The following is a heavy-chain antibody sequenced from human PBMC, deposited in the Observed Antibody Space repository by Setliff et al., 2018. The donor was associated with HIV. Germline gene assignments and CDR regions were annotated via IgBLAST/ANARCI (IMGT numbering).Heavy chain of an antibody. CDR3: ARRIGFDV. D-gene: IGHD2-15*01. CDR2: MNPNSGNT. Sequence: RASVKVSCKASGYTFTNYDINWVRRVTGQGLEWMGWMNPNSGNTGYGQKFQGRVTMTRDTSISTAYMELSNLGSEDTAVYYCARRIGFDVWGQGTMVTVSS. CDR1: GYTFTNYD. J-gene: IGHJ3*01. V-gene: IGHV1-8*01.